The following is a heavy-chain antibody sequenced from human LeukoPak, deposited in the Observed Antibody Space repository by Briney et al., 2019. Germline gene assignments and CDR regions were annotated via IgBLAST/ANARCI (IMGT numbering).Heavy chain of an antibody. V-gene: IGHV1-2*02. CDR2: INPNSGGT. Sequence: ASVKVSCTASGYTFTGYYIHWIRQAPGQGLEWLGWINPNSGGTNYAQKFRGRVTMTRDTSISTAYMELNRLISDDTAIYYCARERLLGEDRDSDNWGQGTLVTVSS. D-gene: IGHD2-15*01. CDR3: ARERLLGEDRDSDN. CDR1: GYTFTGYY. J-gene: IGHJ4*02.